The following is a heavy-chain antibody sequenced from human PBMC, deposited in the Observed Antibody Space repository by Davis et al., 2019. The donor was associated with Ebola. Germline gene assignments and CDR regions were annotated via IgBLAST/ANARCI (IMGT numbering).Heavy chain of an antibody. J-gene: IGHJ4*02. Sequence: GESLKISCAASGFTFDDYAMHWVRQAPGKGLEWVSLISGDGGSTYYADSVKGRFTISRDNAKNTLYLQLSSLRAEDTGVYYCTRDPLMHGATFDYWGLGTLVTVSS. D-gene: IGHD1-26*01. CDR1: GFTFDDYA. CDR2: ISGDGGST. CDR3: TRDPLMHGATFDY. V-gene: IGHV3-43*02.